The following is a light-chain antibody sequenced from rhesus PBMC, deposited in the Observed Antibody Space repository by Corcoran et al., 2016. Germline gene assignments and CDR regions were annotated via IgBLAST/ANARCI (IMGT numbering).Light chain of an antibody. V-gene: IGKV3-10*01. CDR3: YQHSSGYS. J-gene: IGKJ2*01. Sequence: QVILTQSPATLSLSPGERATLSCRASQSVSSYLAWYPQKPRQAPRLLIFGASSRATGIPDRFSGSGSVTDFTLTISSREPEDVGVYHCYQHSSGYSFGQGTKVEIK. CDR2: GAS. CDR1: QSVSSY.